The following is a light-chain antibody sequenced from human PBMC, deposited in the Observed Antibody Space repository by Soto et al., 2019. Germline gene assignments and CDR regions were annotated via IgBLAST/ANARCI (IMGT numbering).Light chain of an antibody. CDR1: QGVSSN. J-gene: IGKJ2*01. Sequence: EIVMTQSRATLSVSPGERATLSCRASQGVSSNLAWYQQKPGQAPRLLIYGASTRATGIPARFSGSGSGTEVTLTISSLQSEDFAIYYCQQYNNWPRTFGQGTKLEIK. CDR2: GAS. V-gene: IGKV3-15*01. CDR3: QQYNNWPRT.